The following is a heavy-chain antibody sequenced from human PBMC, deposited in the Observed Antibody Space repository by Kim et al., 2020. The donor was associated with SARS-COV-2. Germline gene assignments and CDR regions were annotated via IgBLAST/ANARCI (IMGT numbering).Heavy chain of an antibody. CDR2: SGGVT. V-gene: IGHV1-46*01. J-gene: IGHJ4*02. CDR3: TRGVTL. Sequence: SGGVTHYEQQFQGRITMTRDTSTSTVYMELRSLRSDDTAVYYCTRGVTLWGQGTLVTVSS.